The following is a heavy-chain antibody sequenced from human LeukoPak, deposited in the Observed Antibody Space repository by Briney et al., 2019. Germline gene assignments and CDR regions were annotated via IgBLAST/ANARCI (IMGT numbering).Heavy chain of an antibody. CDR2: ISAYNGNT. D-gene: IGHD3-10*01. Sequence: ASVKVSCKASGYTFTSYGINWVRQAPGQGLEWMGWISAYNGNTNYAQKLQGRVTMTTDTSTSTAYMELRSLRSDDTAVYYCARVLPYYGSGSYYNGIDYWGQGTLVTVSS. V-gene: IGHV1-18*01. CDR1: GYTFTSYG. CDR3: ARVLPYYGSGSYYNGIDY. J-gene: IGHJ4*02.